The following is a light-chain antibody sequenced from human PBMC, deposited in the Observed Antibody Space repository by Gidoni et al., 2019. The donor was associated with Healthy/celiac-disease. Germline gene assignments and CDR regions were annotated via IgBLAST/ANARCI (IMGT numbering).Light chain of an antibody. CDR2: AAF. V-gene: IGKV1-13*02. J-gene: IGKJ4*01. Sequence: LLIYAAFTSTSGIPARFSGRGSGTDFTLTISSLQPEDFAAYSCQQHNSYPGSFGGGTKVEIK. CDR3: QQHNSYPGS.